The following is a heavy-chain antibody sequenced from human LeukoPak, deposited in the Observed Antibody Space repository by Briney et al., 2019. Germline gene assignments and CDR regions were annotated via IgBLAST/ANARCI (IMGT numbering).Heavy chain of an antibody. J-gene: IGHJ4*02. CDR2: ISGSGGST. CDR3: ARDTHIVVVTAIPTGFDY. CDR1: GFTFSSYA. Sequence: GGSLRLSCAASGFTFSSYAMSWVRQAPGKGLEWVSAISGSGGSTYYADSVKGRFTISRDNSKNTLYLQMNSLRAEDTAVYYCARDTHIVVVTAIPTGFDYWGLGTLVTVSS. D-gene: IGHD2-21*02. V-gene: IGHV3-23*01.